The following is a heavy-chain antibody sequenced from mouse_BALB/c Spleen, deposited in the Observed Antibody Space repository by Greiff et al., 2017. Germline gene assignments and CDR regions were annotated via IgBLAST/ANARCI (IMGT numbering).Heavy chain of an antibody. CDR3: ASGIYYDYGDY. CDR2: ISYSGST. Sequence: EVKLVESGPGLVKPSQSLSLTCTVTGYSITSDYAWNWIRQFPGNKLEWMGYISYSGSTSYNPSLKSRISITRDTSKNQFFLQLNSVTTEDTATYYCASGIYYDYGDYWGQGTTLTVSA. CDR1: GYSITSDYA. V-gene: IGHV3-2*02. J-gene: IGHJ2*01. D-gene: IGHD2-4*01.